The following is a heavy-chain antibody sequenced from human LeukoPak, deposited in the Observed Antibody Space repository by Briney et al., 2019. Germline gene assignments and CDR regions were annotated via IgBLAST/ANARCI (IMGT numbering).Heavy chain of an antibody. D-gene: IGHD3-3*01. CDR3: ARAPYYDFWSGPPDY. CDR2: ISYDGSNK. Sequence: GGSLRLSWAASGFTFSSYAMHWVRQAPGKGLEWVAVISYDGSNKYYADSVKGRFTISRDNSKNTLYLQMNSLRAEDTAVYYCARAPYYDFWSGPPDYWGQGTLVTVSS. CDR1: GFTFSSYA. V-gene: IGHV3-30-3*01. J-gene: IGHJ4*02.